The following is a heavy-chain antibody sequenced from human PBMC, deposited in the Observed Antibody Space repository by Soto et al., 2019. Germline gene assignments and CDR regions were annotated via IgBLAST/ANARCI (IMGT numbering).Heavy chain of an antibody. D-gene: IGHD2-2*01. CDR1: GYTFTSYY. J-gene: IGHJ6*03. CDR3: ARGDCSRASCPYYYLDV. CDR2: INPSGGST. V-gene: IGHV1-46*03. Sequence: QVQLVQSGAEVKKPGASVKVSCKASGYTFTSYYMHWVRQAPGQGLEWMGVINPSGGSTSSAQKFQGVVTVTRATSTSRVYMELTSLRSEDTAVYYYARGDCSRASCPYYYLDVWGKGTTVTVSS.